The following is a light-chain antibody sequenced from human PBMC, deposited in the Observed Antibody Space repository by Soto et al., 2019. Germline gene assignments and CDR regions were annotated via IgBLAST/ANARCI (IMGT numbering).Light chain of an antibody. J-gene: IGLJ2*01. CDR3: CSYAGSYTFV. V-gene: IGLV2-11*01. CDR2: DVS. CDR1: SRDVGGYHY. Sequence: QSALTQPRSVSGSPGQSVTISCTGTSRDVGGYHYVSWYQQHPGKAPKLMIDDVSKRPSGVPDRFSGSKSGNTASLTISGLHAEDEADYYCCSYAGSYTFVFGGGTKLTVL.